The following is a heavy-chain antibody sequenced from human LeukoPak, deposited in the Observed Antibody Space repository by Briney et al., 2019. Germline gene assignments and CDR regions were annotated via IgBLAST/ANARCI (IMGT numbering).Heavy chain of an antibody. CDR3: ASNYYGSGSLDY. V-gene: IGHV4-4*09. J-gene: IGHJ4*02. D-gene: IGHD3-10*01. CDR1: GGSISSYY. Sequence: SETLSLTCTVSGGSISSYYWSWIRQPPGKGLEWVGYNPSLKSRVTISVDTSKNQFSLKLSSVTAADTAVYYCASNYYGSGSLDYWGQGNLVTVCS.